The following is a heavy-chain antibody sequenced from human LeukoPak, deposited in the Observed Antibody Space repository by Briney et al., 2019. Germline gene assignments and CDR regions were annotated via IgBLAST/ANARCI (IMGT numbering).Heavy chain of an antibody. Sequence: PGGSLRLSCAASGFTFSSYDMHWVRQAPGKGLEWVSVIYSGGSTYYADSVTGRFTISRDNSRNTLYLQMNSLRGDDTAVYYCAKDVGKWESLHFFDYWGQGTLVTVSS. D-gene: IGHD1-26*01. CDR3: AKDVGKWESLHFFDY. CDR1: GFTFSSYD. V-gene: IGHV3-23*03. J-gene: IGHJ4*02. CDR2: IYSGGST.